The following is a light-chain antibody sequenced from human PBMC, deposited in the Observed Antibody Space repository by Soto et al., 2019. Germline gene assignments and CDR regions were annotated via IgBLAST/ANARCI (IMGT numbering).Light chain of an antibody. CDR2: GVD. J-gene: IGLJ1*01. V-gene: IGLV2-14*01. Sequence: ALTQPASVSGSPGQSITISCTGTSSDVGGYNYVSWYQQHPGKAPKLMIHGVDNRPSGVSNRFSGSKSGNTASLTISGLQAEDEADYYCSSYTSSSTLVFGTGTKVTVL. CDR3: SSYTSSSTLV. CDR1: SSDVGGYNY.